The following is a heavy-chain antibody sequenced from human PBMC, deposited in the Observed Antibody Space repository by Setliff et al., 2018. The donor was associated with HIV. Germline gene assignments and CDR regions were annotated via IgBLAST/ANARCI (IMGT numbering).Heavy chain of an antibody. D-gene: IGHD3-22*01. CDR1: GGAISSYY. CDR2: IYYSGST. CDR3: ARDPGYYYDSSGYSYYYMDV. Sequence: SETLSLTCTVSGGAISSYYWSWIRQPPGKGLEWIWYIYYSGSTNYNPSLKSRVTISIDTSKNQFSLKLSSVTAADTAVSYCARDPGYYYDSSGYSYYYMDVWGRGTTVTVCS. J-gene: IGHJ6*03. V-gene: IGHV4-59*01.